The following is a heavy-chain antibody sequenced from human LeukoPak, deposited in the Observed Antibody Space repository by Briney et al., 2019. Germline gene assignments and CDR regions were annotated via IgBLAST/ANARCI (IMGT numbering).Heavy chain of an antibody. CDR1: GYTFTNHA. D-gene: IGHD3-22*01. V-gene: IGHV7-4-1*02. J-gene: IGHJ3*02. Sequence: ASVKVSCKASGYTFTNHAINWVRQAPGQGLEWMGWISTNTGNPTYAQGFTGRFVFSLDNSVSTAYLQISSLKAEDTAVYYCARLFYDSSGYYNAFDIWGQGTMVTVSS. CDR2: ISTNTGNP. CDR3: ARLFYDSSGYYNAFDI.